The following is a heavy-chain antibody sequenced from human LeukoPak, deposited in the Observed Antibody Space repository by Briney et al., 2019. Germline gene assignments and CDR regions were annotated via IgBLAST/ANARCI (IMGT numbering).Heavy chain of an antibody. J-gene: IGHJ6*02. Sequence: GGSLRLSCAVSGITFSRYWMGWVRQAPGKGLEWVANIKQDGGEKYYVDSVKGRFTISRDSAQNSLYLQMNSLRAEDTAVYYCARDLRNYDILTGFYYYYGMDVWGQGTTVTVSS. V-gene: IGHV3-7*04. CDR3: ARDLRNYDILTGFYYYYGMDV. CDR1: GITFSRYW. CDR2: IKQDGGEK. D-gene: IGHD3-9*01.